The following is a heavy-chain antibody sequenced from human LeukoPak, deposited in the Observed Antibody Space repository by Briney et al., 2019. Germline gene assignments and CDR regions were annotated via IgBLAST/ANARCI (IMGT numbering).Heavy chain of an antibody. J-gene: IGHJ3*02. CDR2: IYYSGST. CDR3: ASPRIGAFDI. D-gene: IGHD2-15*01. V-gene: IGHV4-39*01. Sequence: SETLSLTCTVSGGSISSSSYYRGWIRQPPGKGLEWIGSIYYSGSTHYNTSLKSRVTTSVDTSKNQFSLKLSSVTAADTAVYYCASPRIGAFDIWGQGTMVTVSS. CDR1: GGSISSSSYY.